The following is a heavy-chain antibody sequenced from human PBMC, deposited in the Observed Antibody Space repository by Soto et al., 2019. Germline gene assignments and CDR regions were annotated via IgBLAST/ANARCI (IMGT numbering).Heavy chain of an antibody. J-gene: IGHJ4*02. V-gene: IGHV5-51*01. CDR1: GYSFTSYW. Sequence: GESLKISCKGSGYSFTSYWIGWVRQMPGKGLEWMGIIYPGDSDTRYSPSFQGQVTISADKSISTAYLQWSSLKASDPAMYYCAGPRVPTIGGWELDYWGQGTPVTVSS. CDR2: IYPGDSDT. D-gene: IGHD6-19*01. CDR3: AGPRVPTIGGWELDY.